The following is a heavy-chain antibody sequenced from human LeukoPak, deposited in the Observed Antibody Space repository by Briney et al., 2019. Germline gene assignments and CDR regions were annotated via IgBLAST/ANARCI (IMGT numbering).Heavy chain of an antibody. CDR2: IKSDGSSI. D-gene: IGHD4-23*01. CDR3: ARDLDYGGRSNFDH. CDR1: GFTFSTYW. Sequence: GRSLRLACAASGFTFSTYWIHWGRHDPGKGLVWVSRIKSDGSSIMYADSVSGRFTISRDNAKNTLYLQMNSLRAEDTAVYYCARDLDYGGRSNFDHWGQGTLVTVSS. J-gene: IGHJ4*02. V-gene: IGHV3-74*03.